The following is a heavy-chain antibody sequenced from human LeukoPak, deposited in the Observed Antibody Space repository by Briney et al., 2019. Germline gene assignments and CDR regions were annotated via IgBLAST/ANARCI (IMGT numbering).Heavy chain of an antibody. CDR3: AAFTTSGGGMSTWFGP. D-gene: IGHD3-16*01. CDR2: ISYSGNT. V-gene: IGHV4-59*13. J-gene: IGHJ5*02. CDR1: GGSISHYY. Sequence: PSETLSLTCTVSGGSISHYYWSWIRQPPGKGLEWIGYISYSGNTKYNPSLKSRLSMSVDTSKNQFSLKLTSVTAADTAVYHCAAFTTSGGGMSTWFGPWGQGTLVTVSS.